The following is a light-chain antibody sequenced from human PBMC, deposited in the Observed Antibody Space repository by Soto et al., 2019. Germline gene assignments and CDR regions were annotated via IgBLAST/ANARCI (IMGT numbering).Light chain of an antibody. V-gene: IGLV1-40*01. CDR1: SSNIGAGYD. Sequence: QSVLTQPPSVSGAPGQRVTISCTGSSSNIGAGYDVHWYQQLPGTAPKLLIYGNSNRPSGVPDRFPGSKSGTSASLAITGRRAEDDADYYYQSYVSSLSGWVFGGGTKLTVL. CDR3: QSYVSSLSGWV. CDR2: GNS. J-gene: IGLJ3*02.